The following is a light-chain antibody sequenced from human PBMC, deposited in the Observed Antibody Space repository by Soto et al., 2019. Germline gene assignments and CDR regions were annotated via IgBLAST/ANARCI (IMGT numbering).Light chain of an antibody. V-gene: IGLV1-44*01. CDR3: AAWDDSLNGVV. CDR1: SSNIGSNP. CDR2: TSN. Sequence: SVLTQPPSASGTPGQRVTISCSGSSSNIGSNPVNWYQQLPGTAPKLLIYTSNQRPSGVPDRISGSKSGTSASLAISGLQSEDEAEDFCAAWDDSLNGVVFGGGTKLTVL. J-gene: IGLJ2*01.